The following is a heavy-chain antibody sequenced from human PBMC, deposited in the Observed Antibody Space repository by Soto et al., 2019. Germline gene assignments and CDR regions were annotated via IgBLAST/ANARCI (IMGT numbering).Heavy chain of an antibody. J-gene: IGHJ4*02. CDR1: GSYVSSGSYY. V-gene: IGHV4-61*01. Sequence: PSETLSLTCTVSGSYVSSGSYYWSWIRQPPGKGLEWIGYIYYSGSTNYNPSLKRRVTISIDTSKNQFSLKLDSVTAADTAVYYCARRQYLHLAYCGKGTRVTVSS. CDR2: IYYSGST. CDR3: ARRQYLHLAY.